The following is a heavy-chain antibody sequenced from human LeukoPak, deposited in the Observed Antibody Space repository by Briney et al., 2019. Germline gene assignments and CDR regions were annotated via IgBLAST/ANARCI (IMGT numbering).Heavy chain of an antibody. CDR1: GGSFSGYY. D-gene: IGHD5-24*01. Sequence: LSLTCAVYGGSFSGYYWSWIRQPPGKGLEWVSYISSSGSTIYYADSVKGRFTISRDNAKNSLYLQMNSLRAEDTAVYYCARDGGGPEMLDVWGKGTTVTVSS. V-gene: IGHV3-11*04. CDR3: ARDGGGPEMLDV. J-gene: IGHJ6*04. CDR2: ISSSGSTI.